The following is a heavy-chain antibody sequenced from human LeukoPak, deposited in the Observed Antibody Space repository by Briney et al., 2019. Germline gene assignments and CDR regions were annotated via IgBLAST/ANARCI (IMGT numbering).Heavy chain of an antibody. D-gene: IGHD4-17*01. CDR1: GDSVSSKTAG. CDR3: ARTFYGENFDY. Sequence: SQTLSLTSAISGDSVSSKTAGWNWIRQSPSRGLEWLGRTYYRSKWYNDYALSLKTRITINPDTSKNQVSLHLNSATPEDTAVYYCARTFYGENFDYWGQGILVTVSS. V-gene: IGHV6-1*01. J-gene: IGHJ4*02. CDR2: TYYRSKWYN.